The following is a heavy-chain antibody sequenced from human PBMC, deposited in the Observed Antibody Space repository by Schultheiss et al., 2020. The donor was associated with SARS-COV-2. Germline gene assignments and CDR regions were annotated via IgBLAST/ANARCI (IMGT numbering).Heavy chain of an antibody. D-gene: IGHD3-3*01. Sequence: GGSLRLSCAASGFTFSSYSMNWVRQAPGKGLEWVSAITGSGGSTYYADSVKGRFTISRDNAKNTLCLQMNSLRPEDTAVYYCARDDFWSAIARLYDYWGQGTLVTVSS. CDR1: GFTFSSYS. CDR3: ARDDFWSAIARLYDY. CDR2: ITGSGGST. V-gene: IGHV3-23*01. J-gene: IGHJ4*02.